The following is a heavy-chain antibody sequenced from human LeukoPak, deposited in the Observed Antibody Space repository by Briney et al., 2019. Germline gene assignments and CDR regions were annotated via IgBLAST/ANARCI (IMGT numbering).Heavy chain of an antibody. D-gene: IGHD4-23*01. J-gene: IGHJ4*02. V-gene: IGHV3-11*05. Sequence: PGGSLRLSCEVSGFTFSDHYMSWIRQAPEKRLEWVSYISSGSTYTNYADSVEGRFTISRDNAKNSLYLQMNSLRAEDTAVYYCARGDYGGDYFNYWGQGTLVTVSS. CDR1: GFTFSDHY. CDR3: ARGDYGGDYFNY. CDR2: ISSGSTYT.